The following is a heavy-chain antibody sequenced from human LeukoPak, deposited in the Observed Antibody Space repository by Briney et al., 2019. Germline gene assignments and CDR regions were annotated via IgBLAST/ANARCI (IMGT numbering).Heavy chain of an antibody. CDR1: GFTFSSYA. D-gene: IGHD6-19*01. V-gene: IGHV3-30*04. Sequence: PGGSLRLSCAASGFTFSSYAMHWVRQAPGKGLEWVAVISYDGSNKYYADSVKGRFTISRDNSKNTLYLQMNSLRAEDTAVYYCARSSSGWYGVDYWGQGTLVTVSS. J-gene: IGHJ4*02. CDR2: ISYDGSNK. CDR3: ARSSSGWYGVDY.